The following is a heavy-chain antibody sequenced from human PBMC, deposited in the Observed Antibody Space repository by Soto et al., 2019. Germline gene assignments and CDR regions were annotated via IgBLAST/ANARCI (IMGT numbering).Heavy chain of an antibody. CDR2: IYYSGST. J-gene: IGHJ4*02. D-gene: IGHD6-13*01. V-gene: IGHV4-59*01. Sequence: QVQLQESGPGLVKPSETLSLTCTVSGGSISSYYLSWIRQPPGKGLEWIGYIYYSGSTNYNPSLKSRVTISVDTSKNQFSLKLSSVTASDTAVYYCARDVTAAGYCDYWGQLTLVTASS. CDR3: ARDVTAAGYCDY. CDR1: GGSISSYY.